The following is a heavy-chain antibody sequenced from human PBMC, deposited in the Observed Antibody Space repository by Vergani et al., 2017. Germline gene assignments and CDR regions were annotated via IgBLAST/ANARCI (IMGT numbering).Heavy chain of an antibody. J-gene: IGHJ6*02. Sequence: EVQLVQSGAEVKKPGATMKISCKVSGYTFTDHYMHWVKQAPGKGLEWMGLVDPEDGETIYAEKFKGRVTIAAKTSTDTAHLELSSLRSEDTAVYYCATPQTVTTGGMEVWGQGTTVIVSS. CDR1: GYTFTDHY. D-gene: IGHD4-17*01. CDR2: VDPEDGET. CDR3: ATPQTVTTGGMEV. V-gene: IGHV1-69-2*01.